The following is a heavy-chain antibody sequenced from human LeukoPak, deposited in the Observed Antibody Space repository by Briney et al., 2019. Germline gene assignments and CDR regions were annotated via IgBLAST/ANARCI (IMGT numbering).Heavy chain of an antibody. Sequence: PGGSLRLSCAASGFTFSSNVMSWVRQAPGMGLEWVSSVSRSGGTIYSADSVKGRFTISRDNSKNTLYLQMNSLRAEDTAVYYCAKDLGSGWDHYYYYYMDVWGKGTTVTISS. J-gene: IGHJ6*03. V-gene: IGHV3-23*01. D-gene: IGHD6-19*01. CDR1: GFTFSSNV. CDR2: VSRSGGTI. CDR3: AKDLGSGWDHYYYYYMDV.